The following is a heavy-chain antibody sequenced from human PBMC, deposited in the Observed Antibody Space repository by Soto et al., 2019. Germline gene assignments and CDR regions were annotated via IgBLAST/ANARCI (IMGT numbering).Heavy chain of an antibody. CDR1: GYTFTSYA. CDR2: ISAYNGNT. V-gene: IGHV1-18*01. J-gene: IGHJ4*02. CDR3: AKERGYSYGYDY. D-gene: IGHD5-18*01. Sequence: GASVKVSCKASGYTFTSYAMHWVRQAPGQRFEWMGCISAYNGNTNYSQKLQGRVTMTTDTSTSTAYMELRSLRSDDTAVYYCAKERGYSYGYDYWGQGTLVTVSS.